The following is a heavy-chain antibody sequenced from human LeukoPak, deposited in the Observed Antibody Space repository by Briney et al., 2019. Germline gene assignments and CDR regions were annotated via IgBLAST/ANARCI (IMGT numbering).Heavy chain of an antibody. CDR1: GGSFSGYY. CDR2: INHSGST. Sequence: SETLSLTCAVYGGSFSGYYWSWIRQPPGRGLEWIGEINHSGSTNYNPSLKSRVTISVDTSKNQFSLKLSSVTAADTAVYYCARGRIYRGGWFDPRGQGTLVTVSS. CDR3: ARGRIYRGGWFDP. D-gene: IGHD3-10*01. V-gene: IGHV4-34*01. J-gene: IGHJ5*02.